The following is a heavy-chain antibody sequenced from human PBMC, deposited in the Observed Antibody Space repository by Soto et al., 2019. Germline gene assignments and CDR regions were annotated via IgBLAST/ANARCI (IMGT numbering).Heavy chain of an antibody. D-gene: IGHD2-2*01. CDR2: MNPNSGNT. J-gene: IGHJ4*02. V-gene: IGHV1-8*01. CDR1: GYTITSYD. Sequence: ASVKGSCKASGYTITSYDINWVRQATGQGLEWMGWMNPNSGNTGYAQKFQGRVTMTRNTSISTAYMELSSLRSEDTAVYYCARNIYCSRTSCYSYYFDYWGQGTLLTVSS. CDR3: ARNIYCSRTSCYSYYFDY.